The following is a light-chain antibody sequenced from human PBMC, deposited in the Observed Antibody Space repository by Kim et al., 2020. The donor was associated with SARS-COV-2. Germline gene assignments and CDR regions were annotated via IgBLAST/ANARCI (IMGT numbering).Light chain of an antibody. Sequence: SPGDRATLSCRASQSVSCILAGYQQKPGQAPRLLIYGASTRATGIPARFSGSGSGTEFTLTISSLQSEDFAVYYCQQYNNWPPITFGQGTRLEIK. J-gene: IGKJ5*01. CDR2: GAS. V-gene: IGKV3-15*01. CDR1: QSVSCI. CDR3: QQYNNWPPIT.